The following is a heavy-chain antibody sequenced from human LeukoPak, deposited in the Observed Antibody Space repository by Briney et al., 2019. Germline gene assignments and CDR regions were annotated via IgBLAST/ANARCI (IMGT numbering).Heavy chain of an antibody. Sequence: GGSLRLSCAASGFTVSGYCMSWVRQAPGRGLEWVSIIYGGGDTSYADSVKGRFTISRDNSKNTLSLQMNSLRAEDTAMYYCARARSWPEHAFDIWGQGTVVTVSS. CDR3: ARARSWPEHAFDI. CDR1: GFTVSGYC. CDR2: IYGGGDT. J-gene: IGHJ3*02. V-gene: IGHV3-53*01.